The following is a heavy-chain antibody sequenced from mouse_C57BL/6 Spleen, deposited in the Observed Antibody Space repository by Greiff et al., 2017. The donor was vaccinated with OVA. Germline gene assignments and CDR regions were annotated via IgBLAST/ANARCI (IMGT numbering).Heavy chain of an antibody. V-gene: IGHV14-3*01. Sequence: EVKLVESVAELVRPGASVKLSCTASGFNIKNTYMHWVKQRPEQGLEWIGRIDPANGNTKYAPKFQGKATITADTSSNTAYLQLSSLTSEDTAIYYCARERGYDYDVGYFDVWGTGTTVTVSS. CDR3: ARERGYDYDVGYFDV. CDR2: IDPANGNT. CDR1: GFNIKNTY. D-gene: IGHD2-4*01. J-gene: IGHJ1*03.